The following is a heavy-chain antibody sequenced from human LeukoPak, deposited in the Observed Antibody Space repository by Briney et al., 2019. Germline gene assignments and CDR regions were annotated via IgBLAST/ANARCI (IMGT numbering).Heavy chain of an antibody. CDR2: INTDGSST. CDR3: AKHIVVVPSYYYYYSLDV. J-gene: IGHJ6*03. V-gene: IGHV3-74*01. Sequence: GGSLRLSCTASGFTFNKFWMHWVRQAPGKGLVWVSRINTDGSSTRYADSVKGRFTISRDNSKNTLYLQMNSLRAEDTAVYYCAKHIVVVPSYYYYYSLDVWDKGTTVTVAS. CDR1: GFTFNKFW. D-gene: IGHD2-2*01.